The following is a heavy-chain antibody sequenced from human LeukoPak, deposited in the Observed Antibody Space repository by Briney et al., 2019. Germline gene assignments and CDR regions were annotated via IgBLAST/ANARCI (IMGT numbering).Heavy chain of an antibody. CDR3: ARDRSVPFDY. CDR1: GFTFSRYS. V-gene: IGHV3-21*01. J-gene: IGHJ4*02. Sequence: GGSLRLSCAASGFTFSRYSIYWGRQAPPPGMEWVSSISSSSSYIYYADSVKGRFTISSDNAKNSLYLQMNSLRAEDTAVYYCARDRSVPFDYWGQGTLVTVSS. D-gene: IGHD3-10*01. CDR2: ISSSSSYI.